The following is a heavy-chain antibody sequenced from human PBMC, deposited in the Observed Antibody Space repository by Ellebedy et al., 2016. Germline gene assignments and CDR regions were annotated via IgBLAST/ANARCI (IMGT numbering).Heavy chain of an antibody. CDR1: GYTFRNYG. CDR2: IIPIVDIT. J-gene: IGHJ4*02. V-gene: IGHV1-69*04. Sequence: ASVKVSCKPSGYTFRNYGINWVRQAPGQGPEWMGRIIPIVDITNYAQQFQGRVTITADKSTSTAYMDLGRVRSDDTAVYFCVRFRGSFPDYWGQGTLVTVSS. D-gene: IGHD2-15*01. CDR3: VRFRGSFPDY.